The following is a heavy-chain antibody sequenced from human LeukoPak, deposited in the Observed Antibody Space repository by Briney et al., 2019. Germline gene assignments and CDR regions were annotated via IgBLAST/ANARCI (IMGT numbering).Heavy chain of an antibody. V-gene: IGHV3-74*01. Sequence: GGSLRPSCAASGFTFSSYWMHWVRQAPGKGLVWVSRINSDGSSTTYADSVKGRFTISRDNAKNTLYLQMNSLRAEDTAVYYCARDRNWNFLPEFDPWGQGTLVTVSS. D-gene: IGHD1-7*01. J-gene: IGHJ5*02. CDR2: INSDGSST. CDR3: ARDRNWNFLPEFDP. CDR1: GFTFSSYW.